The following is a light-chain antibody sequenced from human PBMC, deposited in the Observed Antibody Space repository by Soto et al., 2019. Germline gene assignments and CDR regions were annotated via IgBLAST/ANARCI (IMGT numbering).Light chain of an antibody. J-gene: IGLJ3*02. CDR2: DVS. CDR1: SSDVGGYNF. CDR3: SSYTSSTTLV. Sequence: QSALTQPASVSXSPGQSITISCTGTSSDVGGYNFVSWYQQQPGKAPKLMIYDVSNRPSGVSNRFSGSKSGNTASLTISGLQAEDEADYYCSSYTSSTTLVFGGGTKLTVL. V-gene: IGLV2-14*01.